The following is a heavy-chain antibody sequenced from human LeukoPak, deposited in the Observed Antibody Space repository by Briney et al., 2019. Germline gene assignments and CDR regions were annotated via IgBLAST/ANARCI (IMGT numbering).Heavy chain of an antibody. D-gene: IGHD4-17*01. CDR1: GXTFSDYY. CDR3: ARVTLYGESALDY. CDR2: ISGSSSFT. J-gene: IGHJ4*02. V-gene: IGHV3-11*06. Sequence: GGSLRLSCAASGXTFSDYYMSWVRQAPGKGLEWVSYISGSSSFTIYADSVKGRFTISRDNAKNSLYLQMNSLRAEDTAVYYCARVTLYGESALDYWGQGALVTVSS.